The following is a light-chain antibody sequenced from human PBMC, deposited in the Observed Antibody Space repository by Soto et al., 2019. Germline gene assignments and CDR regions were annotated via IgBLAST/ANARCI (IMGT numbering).Light chain of an antibody. CDR3: QQSYSTPRT. CDR2: AAS. CDR1: QSIANY. V-gene: IGKV1-39*01. J-gene: IGKJ1*01. Sequence: DIQMTQSPSSLSASVGDTVTITCRASQSIANYLNWYQQKPGKAPNLLIHAASTLQSGVPSRFSGGGTGTDFTLTIGSLQPEDFATYYCQQSYSTPRTFGQGTKVEIK.